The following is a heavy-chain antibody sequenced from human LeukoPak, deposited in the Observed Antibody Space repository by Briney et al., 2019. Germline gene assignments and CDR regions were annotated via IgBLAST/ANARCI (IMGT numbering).Heavy chain of an antibody. Sequence: GSLRLSCAASGFTFSNYAMSWVRQAPGKGLEWVSAIHYSGGSIYYADSVKGRFTISRDNSKNTLYLQMNSLRAEDTAVYYCAKDGGFYGENFDYWGQGTLVTVSS. CDR2: IHYSGGSI. D-gene: IGHD4-17*01. CDR3: AKDGGFYGENFDY. V-gene: IGHV3-23*01. CDR1: GFTFSNYA. J-gene: IGHJ4*02.